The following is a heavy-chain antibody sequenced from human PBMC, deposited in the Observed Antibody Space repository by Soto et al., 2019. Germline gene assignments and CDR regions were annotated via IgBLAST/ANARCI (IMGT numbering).Heavy chain of an antibody. V-gene: IGHV3-7*01. CDR1: GFTFSSYW. CDR2: IKQDGSEK. CDR3: ARDYDFWSGYFPEVGYYYMDV. Sequence: PGGSLRLSCAASGFTFSSYWMSWVRQAPGKGLEWVANIKQDGSEKYYVDSLKGRFTISRDNAKNSLYLQMNSLRAEDTALYYCARDYDFWSGYFPEVGYYYMDVWGKGTTVTVS. J-gene: IGHJ6*03. D-gene: IGHD3-3*01.